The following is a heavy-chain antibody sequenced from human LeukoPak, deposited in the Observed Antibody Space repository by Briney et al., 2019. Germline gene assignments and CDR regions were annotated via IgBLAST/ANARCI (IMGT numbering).Heavy chain of an antibody. D-gene: IGHD3-3*01. V-gene: IGHV3-23*01. J-gene: IGHJ4*02. CDR1: GFTFSSYA. CDR2: ISGSGGST. Sequence: GGSLRLSCAASGFTFSSYAMSWVRQAPGKGLEWVTAISGSGGSTYYADSVKGRFTISRDNSKNTLYLQMSSLRAEDTAVYYCAKGTYYDFWSGYSYFDYWGQGTLVTVSS. CDR3: AKGTYYDFWSGYSYFDY.